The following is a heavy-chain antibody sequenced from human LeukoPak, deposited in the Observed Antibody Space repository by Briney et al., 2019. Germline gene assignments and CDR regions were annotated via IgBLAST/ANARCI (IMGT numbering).Heavy chain of an antibody. Sequence: ASVKVSCKASGYTFTCYYMHWVRQAPGQGLEWMGWINPNSGGTNYAQKFQGRVTMTRDTSISTAYMELSSLRSDDTAVYYCATARDRNSVYSSLDYGGQGTLVTVSS. CDR1: GYTFTCYY. J-gene: IGHJ4*02. CDR3: ATARDRNSVYSSLDY. V-gene: IGHV1-2*02. D-gene: IGHD5/OR15-5a*01. CDR2: INPNSGGT.